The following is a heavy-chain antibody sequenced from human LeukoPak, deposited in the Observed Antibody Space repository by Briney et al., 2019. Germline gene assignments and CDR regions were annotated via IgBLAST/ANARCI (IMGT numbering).Heavy chain of an antibody. J-gene: IGHJ4*02. V-gene: IGHV3-66*01. CDR2: IYSGGST. Sequence: GGSLRLSCAASGFIVSSNYMSWVRQAPGKGLEWVSVIYSGGSTYEADSVKGRFTISSDNSKNKRYLQMNSLRAEDTAVYYCAREPPYHSSGPGDYWGQGTLVTVSS. D-gene: IGHD3-22*01. CDR3: AREPPYHSSGPGDY. CDR1: GFIVSSNY.